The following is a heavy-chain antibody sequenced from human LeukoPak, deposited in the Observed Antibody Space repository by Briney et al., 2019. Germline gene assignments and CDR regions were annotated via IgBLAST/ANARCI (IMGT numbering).Heavy chain of an antibody. CDR1: GFTFSDYY. J-gene: IGHJ4*02. CDR3: AREGRRGYSYGHMGY. D-gene: IGHD5-18*01. CDR2: ISSSGSTI. V-gene: IGHV3-11*04. Sequence: GGSLRLSCAASGFTFSDYYVSWIRQAPGKGLEWVSYISSSGSTIYYADSVKGRFTISRDNAKNSLYLQMNSLRAEDTAVYYCAREGRRGYSYGHMGYWGQGTLVTVSS.